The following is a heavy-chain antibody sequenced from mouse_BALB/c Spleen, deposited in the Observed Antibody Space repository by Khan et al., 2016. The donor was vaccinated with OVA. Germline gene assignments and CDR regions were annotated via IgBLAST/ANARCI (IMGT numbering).Heavy chain of an antibody. D-gene: IGHD2-1*01. CDR3: ARGSCNYRFAY. J-gene: IGHJ3*01. Sequence: QVQLKESGAELVRPGVSVKISCKGSGYTFTDFAMHWVKQSHAKSLEWIGVISTYYGDTNYNQNFKGKATMTVDKSSSTAYMELARLTSEDSAIYYCARGSCNYRFAYWGQGTLVTVSA. CDR1: GYTFTDFA. V-gene: IGHV1S137*01. CDR2: ISTYYGDT.